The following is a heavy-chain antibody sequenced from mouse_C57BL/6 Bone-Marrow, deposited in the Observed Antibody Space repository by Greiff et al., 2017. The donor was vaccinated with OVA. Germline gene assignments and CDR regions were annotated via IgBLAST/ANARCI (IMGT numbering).Heavy chain of an antibody. CDR3: ARPLTGY. Sequence: QVQLQQSGAELARPGASVKLSCKASGYTFTSYGISWVKQRTGQGLEWIGEIYPRSGNTYYNEKFKGKATLTADKSSSTAYMELRSLTSEDSAVYFCARPLTGYWGQGTLVTVSA. J-gene: IGHJ3*01. D-gene: IGHD4-1*01. CDR2: IYPRSGNT. CDR1: GYTFTSYG. V-gene: IGHV1-81*01.